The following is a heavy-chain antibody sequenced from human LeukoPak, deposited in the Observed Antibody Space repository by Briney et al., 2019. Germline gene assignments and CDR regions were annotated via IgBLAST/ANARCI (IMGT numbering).Heavy chain of an antibody. Sequence: GGSLRLSCVASGFTFSSYAMSWVRQAPGKGPEWVSTISGSGGGTNYADSVKGRFTISRDNSKNTLYLQMNSLRAEDTAVFYCAKGPNSSDYWYYFVYWGQGTLVTVSS. D-gene: IGHD5-18*01. J-gene: IGHJ4*02. V-gene: IGHV3-23*01. CDR2: ISGSGGGT. CDR3: AKGPNSSDYWYYFVY. CDR1: GFTFSSYA.